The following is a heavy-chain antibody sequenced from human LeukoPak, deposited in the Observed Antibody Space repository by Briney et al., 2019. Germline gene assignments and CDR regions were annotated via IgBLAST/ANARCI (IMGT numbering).Heavy chain of an antibody. J-gene: IGHJ4*02. D-gene: IGHD6-13*01. CDR3: AKGPRIVAPYYFDY. Sequence: TGGSLRLSCAASGFTFSSYGMSWVRQAPGKGLEWVSAISGSGDSTYYADSVKGRFTISRDNSKNTLYLQMNSLRAEDTAVYYCAKGPRIVAPYYFDYWGQGTLVTVSS. CDR2: ISGSGDST. V-gene: IGHV3-23*01. CDR1: GFTFSSYG.